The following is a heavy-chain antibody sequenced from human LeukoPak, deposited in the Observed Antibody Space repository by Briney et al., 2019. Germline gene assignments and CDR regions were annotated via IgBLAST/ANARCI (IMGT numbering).Heavy chain of an antibody. CDR2: IYQSGST. CDR3: ARDHSYAKFDY. CDR1: GYSISSGHY. D-gene: IGHD5-18*01. Sequence: SETLSLTCTVSGYSISSGHYWAWIRQPPGKGLEWIGSIYQSGSTYDNPSLKGRVTISIDTSKNQFSLKVTSVTAADTAVYYCARDHSYAKFDYWGQGTLVTVSS. V-gene: IGHV4-38-2*02. J-gene: IGHJ4*02.